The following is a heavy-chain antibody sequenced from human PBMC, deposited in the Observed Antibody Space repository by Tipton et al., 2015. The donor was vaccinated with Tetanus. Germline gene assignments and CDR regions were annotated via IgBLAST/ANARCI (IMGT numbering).Heavy chain of an antibody. CDR2: IYYSGST. V-gene: IGHV4-61*01. CDR3: ARDPSGGVRYFDS. Sequence: GLVKPSETLSLSCTVSGGSVSSGSYYWSWIRQPPGKGLEWIGSIYYSGSTNYNPSLKSRVTISVDTSKNQFSLKLSSVAAADTAVYYCARDPSGGVRYFDSWGQGTLVTVSS. D-gene: IGHD2-8*01. CDR1: GGSVSSGSYY. J-gene: IGHJ4*02.